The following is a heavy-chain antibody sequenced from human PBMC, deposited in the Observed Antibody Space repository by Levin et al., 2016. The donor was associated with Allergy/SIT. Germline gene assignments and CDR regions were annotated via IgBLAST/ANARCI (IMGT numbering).Heavy chain of an antibody. CDR2: IWYDGSNK. CDR1: GFTFSSYG. D-gene: IGHD4-17*01. Sequence: GGSLRLSCAASGFTFSSYGMHWVRQAPGKGLEWVAVIWYDGSNKYYADSVKGRFTISRDNSKNTLYLQMNSLRAEDTAVYYCARDLVGSERNYGDSHPYYYYGMDVWGQGTTVTVSS. CDR3: ARDLVGSERNYGDSHPYYYYGMDV. V-gene: IGHV3-33*01. J-gene: IGHJ6*02.